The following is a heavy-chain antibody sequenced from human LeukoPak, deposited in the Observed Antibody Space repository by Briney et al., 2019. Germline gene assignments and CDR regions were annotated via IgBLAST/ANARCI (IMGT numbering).Heavy chain of an antibody. J-gene: IGHJ4*02. V-gene: IGHV4-31*03. Sequence: SETLSLTCTVSGGSLSTGGYFWSCIRQHPARRLEWLGYFYYGGGTYYDPSLKSRVTVSVDTSKNQFSLKLTSVTAADTAVYYCARAPGTAYHAYYFDSWGQGTLVTVSS. CDR2: FYYGGGT. D-gene: IGHD2-8*02. CDR3: ARAPGTAYHAYYFDS. CDR1: GGSLSTGGYF.